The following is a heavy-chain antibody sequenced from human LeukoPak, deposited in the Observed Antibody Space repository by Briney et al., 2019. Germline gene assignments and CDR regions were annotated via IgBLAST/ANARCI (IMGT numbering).Heavy chain of an antibody. Sequence: SETLSLTCTVSGGSINGYYCSWIRQPAGKGLEWIGRIYSSGTTVYNPSLQSRVTISLDTSQNHFSLRLNSVTAADTAVYYCARGPHDFDPWGQGTLVTVSS. CDR2: IYSSGTT. CDR3: ARGPHDFDP. V-gene: IGHV4-4*07. J-gene: IGHJ5*02. CDR1: GGSINGYY. D-gene: IGHD3-3*01.